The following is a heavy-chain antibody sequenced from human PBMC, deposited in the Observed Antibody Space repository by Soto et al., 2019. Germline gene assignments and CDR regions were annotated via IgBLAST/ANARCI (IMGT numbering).Heavy chain of an antibody. J-gene: IGHJ4*02. D-gene: IGHD3-3*01. Sequence: GGSLRLSCAASGFTFSSYGMHWVRQAPGKGLEWVAVIWYDGSNKYYADSVKGRFTISRDNSKNTLYLQMNSLRAEDTAVYYCARGDFWSGYYRRFDYWGQGTLVTVSS. CDR3: ARGDFWSGYYRRFDY. V-gene: IGHV3-33*01. CDR1: GFTFSSYG. CDR2: IWYDGSNK.